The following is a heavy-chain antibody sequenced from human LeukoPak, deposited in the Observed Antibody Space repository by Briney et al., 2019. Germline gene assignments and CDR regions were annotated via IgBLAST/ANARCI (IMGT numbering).Heavy chain of an antibody. J-gene: IGHJ6*03. CDR3: ARGSTVTSSGAYYMDV. Sequence: GGSLRLSCAASGFTFSSYGMSWVRQAPGKGLEWVSAISGSGGSTYYADSVKGRFTISRDNAKNSLYLQMNSLRAEDTAVYYCARGSTVTSSGAYYMDVWGKGTTVTVSS. D-gene: IGHD4-17*01. CDR2: ISGSGGST. CDR1: GFTFSSYG. V-gene: IGHV3-23*01.